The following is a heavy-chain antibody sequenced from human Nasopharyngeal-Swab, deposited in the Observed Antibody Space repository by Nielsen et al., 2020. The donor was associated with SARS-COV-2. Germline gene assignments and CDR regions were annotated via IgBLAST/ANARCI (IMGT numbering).Heavy chain of an antibody. J-gene: IGHJ1*01. D-gene: IGHD3-10*01. CDR2: ISSSSTI. Sequence: GESLKISCAASGFTFSSYSMNWVRQAPGKGLEWVSYISSSSTIYYADSVKGRFTISRDNAKNSLYLQMNSLRAEDTAVYYCARGGDFQHWGQGTLVTVSS. CDR1: GFTFSSYS. CDR3: ARGGDFQH. V-gene: IGHV3-48*01.